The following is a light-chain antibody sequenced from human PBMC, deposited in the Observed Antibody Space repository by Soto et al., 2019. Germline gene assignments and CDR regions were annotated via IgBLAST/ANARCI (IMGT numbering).Light chain of an antibody. V-gene: IGKV1-5*01. Sequence: DIQMTQSPSTLSASVGDRVTITCRASQSISDSLAWYQQKPGKAPDLLISDVSSLERGVASRFSGSGSGTEFTLTISSMQPEDFATYYCQQANSFPITFGQGTLLEIK. CDR3: QQANSFPIT. CDR2: DVS. CDR1: QSISDS. J-gene: IGKJ5*01.